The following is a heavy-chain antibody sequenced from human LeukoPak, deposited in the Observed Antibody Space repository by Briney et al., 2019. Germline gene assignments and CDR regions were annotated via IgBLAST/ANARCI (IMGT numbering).Heavy chain of an antibody. V-gene: IGHV3-20*04. CDR1: EFTFDDYV. CDR3: ARVVRGGVFDY. J-gene: IGHJ4*02. CDR2: ITWNGGST. D-gene: IGHD3-16*01. Sequence: GGSLRLSCVASEFTFDDYVMTWVRQAPEKGLEWVSGITWNGGSTGYGDSVKGRFTISRDNAKNSLYLQMNSLRDEDTALYYCARVVRGGVFDYWGQGTLVTVSS.